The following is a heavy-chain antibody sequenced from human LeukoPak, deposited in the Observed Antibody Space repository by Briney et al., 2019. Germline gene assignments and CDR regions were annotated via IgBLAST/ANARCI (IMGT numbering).Heavy chain of an antibody. J-gene: IGHJ6*03. D-gene: IGHD2-15*01. CDR2: IGGSGGST. Sequence: GGSLGLSCAASGFTFSSYGMSWVRQAPGKGLEWVSAIGGSGGSTYYADSVKGRFTISRDNSKNTMYLQMNSLRVEDTAVYYCAKGRKGGIVVEVAATDYMDVWGKGTTVTVSS. CDR3: AKGRKGGIVVEVAATDYMDV. CDR1: GFTFSSYG. V-gene: IGHV3-23*01.